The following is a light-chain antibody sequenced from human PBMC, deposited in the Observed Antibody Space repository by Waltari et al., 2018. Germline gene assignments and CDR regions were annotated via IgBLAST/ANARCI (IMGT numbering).Light chain of an antibody. Sequence: QSALTQPRSVSGSPGQSVAISCTGTSSDVGGYNHVSWYQQYPGTAPKLIIYDVTKRPSGFPDRFSGSKSGNTASLTISGLQAEDEADYYCCSYAGTYTPLFGGGTKLTVL. CDR1: SSDVGGYNH. V-gene: IGLV2-11*01. CDR3: CSYAGTYTPL. CDR2: DVT. J-gene: IGLJ2*01.